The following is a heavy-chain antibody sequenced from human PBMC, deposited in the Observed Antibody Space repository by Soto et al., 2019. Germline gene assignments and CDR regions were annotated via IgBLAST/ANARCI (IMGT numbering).Heavy chain of an antibody. CDR3: AIGPRMWLAGGGY. Sequence: SETLSLTCAVYGGSFSGYYWSWIRQPPGKGLEWLGEINHSGITNYNPSLKSRVTISIDTSKNQFSLKLNSVTAADTAVYYCAIGPRMWLAGGGYWGQGTLVTV. D-gene: IGHD6-19*01. V-gene: IGHV4-34*01. CDR1: GGSFSGYY. J-gene: IGHJ4*02. CDR2: INHSGIT.